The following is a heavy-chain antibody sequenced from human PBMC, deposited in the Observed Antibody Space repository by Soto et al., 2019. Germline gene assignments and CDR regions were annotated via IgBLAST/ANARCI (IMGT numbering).Heavy chain of an antibody. V-gene: IGHV1-2*04. J-gene: IGHJ6*02. Sequence: ASVKVSCKASGYTFTSYAIHWVRQAPGQGLEWMGWINPNSGGTNYAQKFQGWVTMTRDTSISTAYMELSRLKSDDTAVYYCARALVVVTATDVYGMDVWGQGTTVTVSS. D-gene: IGHD2-21*02. CDR3: ARALVVVTATDVYGMDV. CDR1: GYTFTSYA. CDR2: INPNSGGT.